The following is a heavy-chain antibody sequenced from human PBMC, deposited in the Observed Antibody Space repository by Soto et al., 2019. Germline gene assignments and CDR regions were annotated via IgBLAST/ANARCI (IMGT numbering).Heavy chain of an antibody. CDR2: MYYSGSS. D-gene: IGHD4-4*01. Sequence: QLQLQESGPGLVKPSETLSLTCSVSGGSISSRTFWWAWIRQPPGKGLEWIGDMYYSGSSYSSPPLKRRVTLSVDTSKNQLSLKLNSVTAADTAVYYCARHPRDDYNYGGSGIFDYWGQGTLVTVSS. CDR1: GGSISSRTFW. V-gene: IGHV4-39*01. J-gene: IGHJ4*02. CDR3: ARHPRDDYNYGGSGIFDY.